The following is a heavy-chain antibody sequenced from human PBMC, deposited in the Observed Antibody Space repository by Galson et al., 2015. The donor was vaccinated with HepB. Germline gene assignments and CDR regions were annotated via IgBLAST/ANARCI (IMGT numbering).Heavy chain of an antibody. CDR1: GFTFSSYA. Sequence: SLRLSCAASGFTFSSYAMNWVRQAPGKGLEWVAGISNYGSINYYADSVKGRFTISRDNSKNTLYLQMNNLRAEYTAVYYCVSGIATAAPFDYWGQGTLVTVSS. J-gene: IGHJ4*02. CDR3: VSGIATAAPFDY. V-gene: IGHV3-30-3*01. CDR2: ISNYGSIN. D-gene: IGHD6-13*01.